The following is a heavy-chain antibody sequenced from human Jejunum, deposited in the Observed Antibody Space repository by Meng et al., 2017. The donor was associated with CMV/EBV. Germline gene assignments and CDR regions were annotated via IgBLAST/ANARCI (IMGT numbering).Heavy chain of an antibody. J-gene: IGHJ4*02. CDR3: ARDYDRSLDFDY. CDR1: GFTFSTYR. CDR2: IRDDGNEK. D-gene: IGHD3-22*01. Sequence: ASGFTFSTYRMSWVRQSPAKGVEGLCKIRDDGNEKHYVDSVRGRFTISRDNGKNSLYLQMNNLRAEDTAVYYCARDYDRSLDFDYLGQGTLVTVSS. V-gene: IGHV3-7*01.